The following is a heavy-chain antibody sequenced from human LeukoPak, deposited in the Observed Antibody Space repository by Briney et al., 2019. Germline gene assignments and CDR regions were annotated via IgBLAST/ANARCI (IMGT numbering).Heavy chain of an antibody. CDR1: GGSFSGYC. Sequence: SGTLSLTCAVYGGSFSGYCWSWIRQPPGKGLEWIGEINHSGSTNYNPSLKSRVTISVDTSKNQFSLKLSSVTAADTAVYYCARGSSGYYYDNPLDYWGQGTLVTVSS. CDR3: ARGSSGYYYDNPLDY. CDR2: INHSGST. D-gene: IGHD3-22*01. J-gene: IGHJ4*02. V-gene: IGHV4-34*01.